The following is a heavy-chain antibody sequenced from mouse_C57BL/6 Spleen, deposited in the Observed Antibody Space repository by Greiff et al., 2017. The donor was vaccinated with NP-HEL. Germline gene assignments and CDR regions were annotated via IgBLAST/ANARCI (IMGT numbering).Heavy chain of an antibody. CDR1: GYTFTSYW. D-gene: IGHD1-1*01. CDR2: IHPNSGST. CDR3: ARERELLRKGYFDY. J-gene: IGHJ2*01. Sequence: QVQLQQSGAELVKPGASVKLSCKASGYTFTSYWMHWVKQRPGQGLEWIGMIHPNSGSTNYNEKFKSKATLTVDKSSSTAYMQLSSLTSEDSAVYYCARERELLRKGYFDYWGQGTTLTVSS. V-gene: IGHV1-64*01.